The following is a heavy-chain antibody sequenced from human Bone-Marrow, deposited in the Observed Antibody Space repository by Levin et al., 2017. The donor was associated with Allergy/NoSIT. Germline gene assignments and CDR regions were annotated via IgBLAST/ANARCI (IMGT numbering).Heavy chain of an antibody. V-gene: IGHV3-74*01. D-gene: IGHD3-22*01. CDR1: GFTFSSFW. CDR3: ARDLWGSSGYTADY. Sequence: AASVKVSCAASGFTFSSFWMHWVRQAPGKGLVWVSRIHSDGTATSYAEFVKGRFTISRDNAKNTLYLQMNSLRAEDTAVYYCARDLWGSSGYTADYWGQGTLVTVSS. CDR2: IHSDGTAT. J-gene: IGHJ4*02.